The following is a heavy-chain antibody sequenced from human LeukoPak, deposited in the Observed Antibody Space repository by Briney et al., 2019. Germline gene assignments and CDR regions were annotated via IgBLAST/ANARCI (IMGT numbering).Heavy chain of an antibody. V-gene: IGHV3-30*18. D-gene: IGHD3-16*01. Sequence: GGSLRLSCAASGFPFSSCGMHWVRQAPGKGLEWVALISYEGSNTYYGDSVKGRFTISRDNSQSTLYLEMNSLRTEDTGVYFCAKDKLMVTFGASVADYGMDVWGQGTTVTVSS. CDR3: AKDKLMVTFGASVADYGMDV. CDR2: ISYEGSNT. J-gene: IGHJ6*02. CDR1: GFPFSSCG.